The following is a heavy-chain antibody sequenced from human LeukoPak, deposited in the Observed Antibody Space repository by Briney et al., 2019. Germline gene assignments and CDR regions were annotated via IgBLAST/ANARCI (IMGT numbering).Heavy chain of an antibody. D-gene: IGHD6-13*01. J-gene: IGHJ2*01. V-gene: IGHV4-4*07. Sequence: SETLSLTCTVSGGSISSYDWSWIRQPAGKGLEWIGRTYTSGSTNYNPSLKSRVTMSVDMSKNQFSLKLSSMIAADTAVYYCARVSSSWYQDWYFDLWGRGTLVTVPS. CDR3: ARVSSSWYQDWYFDL. CDR2: TYTSGST. CDR1: GGSISSYD.